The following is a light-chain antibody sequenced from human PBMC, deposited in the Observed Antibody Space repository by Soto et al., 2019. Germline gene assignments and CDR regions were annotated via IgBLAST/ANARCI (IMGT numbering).Light chain of an antibody. V-gene: IGKV3-11*01. CDR1: QSVSSY. CDR3: QQYGSSPWT. J-gene: IGKJ1*01. Sequence: EIVLTQSPATLSLSPGERATLSCRASQSVSSYLAWYQQKPGQAPRLLIYDASNRATGIPARCSGSGSGTDFTLTISSLEPEDFAVYYCQQYGSSPWTFGQGTKVDIK. CDR2: DAS.